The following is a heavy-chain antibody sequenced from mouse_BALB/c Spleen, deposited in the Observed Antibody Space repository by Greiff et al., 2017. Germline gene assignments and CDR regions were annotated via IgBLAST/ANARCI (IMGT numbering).Heavy chain of an antibody. V-gene: IGHV2-9*02. J-gene: IGHJ3*01. CDR1: GFSLTSYG. CDR2: IWAGGST. Sequence: QVQLQQSGPGLVAPSQSLSITCTVSGFSLTSYGVHWVRQPPGKGLEWLGVIWAGGSTNYNSALMSRLSISKDNSKSQVFLKMNSLQTDDTAMYYCASTFTTGRRAWFAYWGQGTLVTVSA. D-gene: IGHD1-1*01. CDR3: ASTFTTGRRAWFAY.